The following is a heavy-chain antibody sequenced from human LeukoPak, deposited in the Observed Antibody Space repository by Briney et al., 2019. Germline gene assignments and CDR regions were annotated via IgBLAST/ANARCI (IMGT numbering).Heavy chain of an antibody. CDR1: GYTFTSYD. CDR3: ARVDDFWSPYYYYMDV. J-gene: IGHJ6*03. D-gene: IGHD3-3*01. Sequence: GATVKVSCKASGYTFTSYDINWVRQATGQGLEWMGWMNPNSGNTGYAQKFQGRVTMTRNTSISTAYMELSSLRSEDTAVYYCARVDDFWSPYYYYMDVWGKGTTVTVSS. CDR2: MNPNSGNT. V-gene: IGHV1-8*02.